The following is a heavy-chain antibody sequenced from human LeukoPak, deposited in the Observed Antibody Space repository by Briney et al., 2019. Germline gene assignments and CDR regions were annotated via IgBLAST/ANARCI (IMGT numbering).Heavy chain of an antibody. CDR3: ARDDTSGYSSGWYQDYYYYGMDV. Sequence: GASVKVSCKASGGTFSSYAISWVRQAPGQGLEWMGGIIPIFGTANYAQKFQGRVTITADESTSTAYMELSSLRSEDTAVYYCARDDTSGYSSGWYQDYYYYGMDVWGQGTTVTVSS. CDR1: GGTFSSYA. CDR2: IIPIFGTA. J-gene: IGHJ6*02. V-gene: IGHV1-69*13. D-gene: IGHD6-19*01.